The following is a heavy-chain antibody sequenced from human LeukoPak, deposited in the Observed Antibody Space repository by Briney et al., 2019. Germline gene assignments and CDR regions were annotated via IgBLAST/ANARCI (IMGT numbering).Heavy chain of an antibody. V-gene: IGHV1-3*01. CDR2: INAGNGNT. Sequence: ASVKVSCKASGYTLTSYPMHWVRQAPGQRLEWMGWINAGNGNTKYSQKFQGRVTITRDTSASTAYMELSSLKSEDTAVYYCARVLATAALDYWGQGTLVTVSS. D-gene: IGHD6-13*01. CDR1: GYTLTSYP. J-gene: IGHJ4*02. CDR3: ARVLATAALDY.